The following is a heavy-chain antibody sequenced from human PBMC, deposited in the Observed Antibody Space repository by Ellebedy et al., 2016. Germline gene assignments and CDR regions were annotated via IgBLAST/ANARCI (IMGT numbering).Heavy chain of an antibody. J-gene: IGHJ4*02. V-gene: IGHV4-34*08. Sequence: ESLKISCAASGFTVSTNYMKWVRQAPGKGLEWIGEINHYGTTKYSPSFKSRITMSVDTSKNQFSLKLSSVSAADTAVYYCATQSPHLEWLFFDYWGQGSLVAVSS. D-gene: IGHD3-3*01. CDR3: ATQSPHLEWLFFDY. CDR2: INHYGTT. CDR1: GFTVSTNY.